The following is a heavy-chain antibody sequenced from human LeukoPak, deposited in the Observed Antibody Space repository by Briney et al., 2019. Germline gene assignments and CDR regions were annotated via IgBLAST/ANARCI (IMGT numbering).Heavy chain of an antibody. D-gene: IGHD1-14*01. CDR2: INPNSGDT. Sequence: ASVKVSCKASGYTFTNYYIHWVRQAPGQGLEWMGWINPNSGDTNSVQKFQGRVTMTRDTSISTAYMELGRLRSDDKALYYCARWKGTVDYWGQGTLVTVSS. V-gene: IGHV1-2*02. J-gene: IGHJ4*02. CDR1: GYTFTNYY. CDR3: ARWKGTVDY.